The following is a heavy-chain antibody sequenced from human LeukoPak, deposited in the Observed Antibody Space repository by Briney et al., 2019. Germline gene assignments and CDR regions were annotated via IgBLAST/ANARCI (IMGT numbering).Heavy chain of an antibody. D-gene: IGHD2-21*02. CDR1: GFTFSSYV. CDR2: IKTDGSEK. V-gene: IGHV3-7*05. J-gene: IGHJ4*02. Sequence: GGSLRLSCAASGFTFSSYVMSWVRQAPGKGLEWLANIKTDGSEKFYVDSVKGRFTISRDNAKNSLYLQMNSLRAEDTALYYCATASRGGDSIYWGQGALVTVSS. CDR3: ATASRGGDSIY.